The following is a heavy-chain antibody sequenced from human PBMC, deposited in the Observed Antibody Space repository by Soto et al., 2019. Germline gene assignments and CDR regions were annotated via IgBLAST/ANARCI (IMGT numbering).Heavy chain of an antibody. Sequence: GPTLVNPTQTLTLTCTFSGFSLSTSGVGVGWIRQPPGKALEWLALIYWDDDKRYSPSLKSRLTITKDTSKNQVVLTMTNMDPVDTATYCCAHIGVVVAATLVDYWGQGTLVTVSS. CDR3: AHIGVVVAATLVDY. V-gene: IGHV2-5*02. J-gene: IGHJ4*02. CDR1: GFSLSTSGVG. CDR2: IYWDDDK. D-gene: IGHD2-15*01.